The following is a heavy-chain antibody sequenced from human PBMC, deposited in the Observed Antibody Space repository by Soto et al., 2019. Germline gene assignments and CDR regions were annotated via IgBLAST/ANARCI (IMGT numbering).Heavy chain of an antibody. CDR2: INWNAERT. Sequence: PWGSLRLSCAASGFTFDDYGMSWVRQAPGKGLEWVAGINWNAERTHYADSVKGRFTISRDNAKKSLYLQMDTLRAEDTAFYHCARENQNLATGTTPSVWFDPWGPGTLVTVSS. CDR1: GFTFDDYG. D-gene: IGHD1-1*01. CDR3: ARENQNLATGTTPSVWFDP. J-gene: IGHJ5*02. V-gene: IGHV3-20*01.